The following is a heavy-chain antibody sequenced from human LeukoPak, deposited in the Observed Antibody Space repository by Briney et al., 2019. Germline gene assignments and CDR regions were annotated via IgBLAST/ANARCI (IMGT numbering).Heavy chain of an antibody. D-gene: IGHD5-18*01. CDR1: GYTFTDYY. CDR2: INPNSGGT. Sequence: ASVKVSCKASGYTFTDYYMLWVRQAPGQGLEWMGWINPNSGGTNYAQRFQGRVTMTRDTSISTAYMEVSRLRSDDTAVYYCAREIRGYSCDYWGQGTLVTVSS. CDR3: AREIRGYSCDY. J-gene: IGHJ4*02. V-gene: IGHV1-2*02.